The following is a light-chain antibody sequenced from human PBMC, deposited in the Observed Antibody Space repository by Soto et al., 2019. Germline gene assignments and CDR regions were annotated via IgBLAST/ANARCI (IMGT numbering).Light chain of an antibody. CDR1: QSVSSNY. Sequence: IVITQSACTLSLSPGETATLSCRASQSVSSNYVAWFHQKPGQAPRLLIYGASSRATGIPDRFSGSGSGTDFTLTISRLEPEDFAVYYCQQYGSSPGTFGQGTKVDIK. CDR3: QQYGSSPGT. CDR2: GAS. J-gene: IGKJ1*01. V-gene: IGKV3-20*01.